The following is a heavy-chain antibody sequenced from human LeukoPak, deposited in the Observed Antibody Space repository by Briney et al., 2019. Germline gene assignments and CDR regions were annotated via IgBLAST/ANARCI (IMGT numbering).Heavy chain of an antibody. CDR2: ISGSGGST. Sequence: GGSLRLSCVASGFTFSNSAMSWVRQAPGKGLEWVSAISGSGGSTYYADSVKGRFTISRDNSKNTLYLQMNSLRAEDTAVYYCAKYPGIFGVVIPGSFFDYWGQGTLVTVSS. D-gene: IGHD3-3*01. CDR1: GFTFSNSA. V-gene: IGHV3-23*01. J-gene: IGHJ4*02. CDR3: AKYPGIFGVVIPGSFFDY.